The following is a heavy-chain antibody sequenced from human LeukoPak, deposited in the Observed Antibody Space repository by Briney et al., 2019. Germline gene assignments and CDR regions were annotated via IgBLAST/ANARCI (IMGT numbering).Heavy chain of an antibody. CDR1: GGSISSSSYF. Sequence: SETLSLTCTVSGGSISSSSYFWGWIRQPPGKGLEWIGSIYYSGSTYYNPSLKSRVTISVDMSKNQFSMKLSSVTAADTAVYYCASALWFGELELDPWGQGTLVIVFS. CDR2: IYYSGST. CDR3: ASALWFGELELDP. V-gene: IGHV4-39*01. J-gene: IGHJ5*02. D-gene: IGHD3-10*01.